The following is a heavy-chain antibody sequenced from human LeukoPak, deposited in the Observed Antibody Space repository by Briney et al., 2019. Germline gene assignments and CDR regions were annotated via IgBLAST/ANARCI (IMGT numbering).Heavy chain of an antibody. V-gene: IGHV1-18*01. CDR3: ARTPDRTIFGVVTETYFDN. D-gene: IGHD3-3*01. J-gene: IGHJ4*02. Sequence: ASVKVSCKASGYTFTSYGISWVRQAPGQGLEWMGWISAYNGNTNYAQKLQGRVTMTTDTSTSTAYMELRSLRSDDTAVYYCARTPDRTIFGVVTETYFDNWGQGTLVTVSS. CDR1: GYTFTSYG. CDR2: ISAYNGNT.